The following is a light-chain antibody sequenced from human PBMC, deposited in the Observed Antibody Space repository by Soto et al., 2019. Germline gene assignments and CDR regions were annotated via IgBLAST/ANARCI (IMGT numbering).Light chain of an antibody. CDR1: SSDVGGYNY. CDR2: EVS. J-gene: IGLJ2*01. V-gene: IGLV2-14*01. Sequence: QSALTQPASVSGSPGQSITISCTGTSSDVGGYNYVSWYHQHPGKAPKLMIYEVSYRPSGVSHRFSGSKSGNTASLTISGLQTEDEADYYCSSYTSSSTVVVFGGGTKLTVL. CDR3: SSYTSSSTVVV.